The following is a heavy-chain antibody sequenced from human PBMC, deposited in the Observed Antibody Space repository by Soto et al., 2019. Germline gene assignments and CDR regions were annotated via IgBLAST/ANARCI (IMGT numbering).Heavy chain of an antibody. D-gene: IGHD2-15*01. Sequence: QVQLQESGPGLVKPSQTLSLSCSVSGGSISSGDYYWSWVRQHPGKGLEWIGYIFYSGSTYYNPSLKGRVTMSVDTSKNQFSLKLSSVTAADTAVYYWAIGGSVDVVVVAAIDYWGQGTLVTVSS. CDR3: AIGGSVDVVVVAAIDY. J-gene: IGHJ4*02. V-gene: IGHV4-31*03. CDR1: GGSISSGDYY. CDR2: IFYSGST.